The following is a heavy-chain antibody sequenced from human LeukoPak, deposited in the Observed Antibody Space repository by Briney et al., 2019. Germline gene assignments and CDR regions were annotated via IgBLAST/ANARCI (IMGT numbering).Heavy chain of an antibody. Sequence: SVKVSCKASGGTFSSSAISWVRQAPGQGLQWMGGISPIFGTAKYAQNFQGRVTITADESTSTAYMELSSLRSEDTAVYYCTRDSGERGSGSYLIAYWGQGTLVTVSS. CDR2: ISPIFGTA. CDR3: TRDSGERGSGSYLIAY. D-gene: IGHD3-10*01. V-gene: IGHV1-69*13. CDR1: GGTFSSSA. J-gene: IGHJ4*02.